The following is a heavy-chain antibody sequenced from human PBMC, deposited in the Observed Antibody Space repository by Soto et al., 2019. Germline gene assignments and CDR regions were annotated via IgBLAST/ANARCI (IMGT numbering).Heavy chain of an antibody. CDR1: GDRVSSNRAG. J-gene: IGHJ6*03. Sequence: PSQTVSLTCDISGDRVSSNRAGWNWIRQTPSRGLEWLGRTYYKSKWYYTYAASVKSRITVSPDTSKNQFSLQLTSVTPEDTAVYYCARGSWDDVSGHYYMDVWDKGTTVTVSS. V-gene: IGHV6-1*01. CDR2: TYYKSKWYY. D-gene: IGHD1-1*01. CDR3: ARGSWDDVSGHYYMDV.